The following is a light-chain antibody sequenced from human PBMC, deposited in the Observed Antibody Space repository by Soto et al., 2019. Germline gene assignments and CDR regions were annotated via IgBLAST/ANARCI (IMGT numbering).Light chain of an antibody. CDR1: RSDVGDYNY. J-gene: IGLJ2*01. Sequence: QYALTQPPSESGSPGQSVTISCTGTRSDVGDYNYVSWYQQHPGKAPKLLIYEVTKRPSGVPDRFSGSKSANTASLTVSGLQAEDEANYYCSSYAGSDNFEVFGGGTKLTVL. CDR2: EVT. V-gene: IGLV2-8*01. CDR3: SSYAGSDNFEV.